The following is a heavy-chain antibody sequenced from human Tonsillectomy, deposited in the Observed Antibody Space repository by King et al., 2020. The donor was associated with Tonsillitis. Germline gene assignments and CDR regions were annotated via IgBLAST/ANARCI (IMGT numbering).Heavy chain of an antibody. J-gene: IGHJ4*02. Sequence: QLQESGPGLVKPSQTLSLTCTVSGGSISSGGYYWSWIRQHPGKGLEWIGYIYYSGSTYYNPSLKSRVTISVDTSKNQFSLKLGSVTAADTAVYYCARRAPYYDFWSGYYPAFFDYWGQGTLVTVSS. CDR2: IYYSGST. D-gene: IGHD3-3*01. V-gene: IGHV4-31*03. CDR1: GGSISSGGYY. CDR3: ARRAPYYDFWSGYYPAFFDY.